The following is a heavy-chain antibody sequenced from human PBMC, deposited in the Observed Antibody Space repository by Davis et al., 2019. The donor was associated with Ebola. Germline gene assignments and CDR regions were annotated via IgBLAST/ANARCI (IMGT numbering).Heavy chain of an antibody. CDR3: ARSWPGYHGMDV. J-gene: IGHJ6*02. CDR1: GFSFSRYS. Sequence: PSETLSLTCAASGFSFSRYSMNWVRQAPGKGLEWVSTISGSDAITYYVDSVKGRFTISRDNSKNTLHLQMNSLRAEDTAVYYCARSWPGYHGMDVWGQGTTTTVSS. V-gene: IGHV3-23*01. CDR2: ISGSDAIT. D-gene: IGHD5-12*01.